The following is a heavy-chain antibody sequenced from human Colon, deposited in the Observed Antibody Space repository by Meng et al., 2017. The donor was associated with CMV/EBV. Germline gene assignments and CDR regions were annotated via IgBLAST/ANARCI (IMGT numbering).Heavy chain of an antibody. J-gene: IGHJ5*02. V-gene: IGHV1-18*01. D-gene: IGHD2-2*01. Sequence: ASVKVSCKASGYSLSNYGIAWVRQAPGQGLEWMVWISDHNGNTNYAQKFQGRVTVTTDTSTGTAYMELGSLRSDDTAVYYCARDLTGYCSSSTCYIGWFDAWGQGTLVTVSS. CDR3: ARDLTGYCSSSTCYIGWFDA. CDR2: ISDHNGNT. CDR1: GYSLSNYG.